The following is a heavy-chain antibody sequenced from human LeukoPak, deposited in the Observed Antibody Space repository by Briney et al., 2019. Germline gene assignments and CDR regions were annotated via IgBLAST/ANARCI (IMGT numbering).Heavy chain of an antibody. V-gene: IGHV3-21*01. CDR1: GFTFSSYS. CDR3: ARGAAVAGGYYYFDY. D-gene: IGHD6-19*01. J-gene: IGHJ4*02. CDR2: ISGSSSYI. Sequence: GGSLRLSCAASGFTFSSYSMNWVRQAPGKGLEWVSSISGSSSYIYYADSVKGRFTISRDNAKNSLYLQMNSLRAEDTAVYYCARGAAVAGGYYYFDYWGQGTLVTVSS.